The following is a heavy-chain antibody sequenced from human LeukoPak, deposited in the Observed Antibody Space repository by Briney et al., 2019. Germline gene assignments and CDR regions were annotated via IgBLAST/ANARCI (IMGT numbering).Heavy chain of an antibody. Sequence: PSETLSLTCTVSGGSISSSSYYWGWIRQPPGKGLEWIGSIYYSGSTYYNPSLKSRVTISVDTSKNQFSLKLSSVTAADTAVYYCARRSVVPAANPPTYYFDYWGQGTLVTVSS. D-gene: IGHD2-2*01. CDR1: GGSISSSSYY. V-gene: IGHV4-39*01. CDR3: ARRSVVPAANPPTYYFDY. J-gene: IGHJ4*02. CDR2: IYYSGST.